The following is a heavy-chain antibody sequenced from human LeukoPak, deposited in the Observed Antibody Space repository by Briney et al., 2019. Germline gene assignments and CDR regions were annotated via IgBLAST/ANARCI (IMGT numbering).Heavy chain of an antibody. J-gene: IGHJ3*02. Sequence: GGAPRISCTAPGFTFSSYDMHWGRQDKRKSLEWGSAISTAGDPYYLGSVKGRFTISRENAKNSFYLQMNSLRAGDTAVYYCAGQARPGSAEGAFDIWGQGTMVTVSS. CDR2: ISTAGDP. V-gene: IGHV3-13*05. CDR3: AGQARPGSAEGAFDI. CDR1: GFTFSSYD. D-gene: IGHD2-2*01.